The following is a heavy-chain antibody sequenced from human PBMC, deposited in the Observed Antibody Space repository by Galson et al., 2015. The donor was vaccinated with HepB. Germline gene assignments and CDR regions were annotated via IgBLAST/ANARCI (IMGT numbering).Heavy chain of an antibody. CDR1: GFTFSNAW. V-gene: IGHV3-15*01. Sequence: SLRLSCAASGFTFSNAWMSWVRQAPGKGLEWVGRIKSKTDGGTTDYAAPVKGRFTISRDDSKNTLYLQMNSLKTEDTAVYYCTTGIYGDYFDYWGQGTLVTVSS. CDR3: TTGIYGDYFDY. J-gene: IGHJ4*02. D-gene: IGHD4-17*01. CDR2: IKSKTDGGTT.